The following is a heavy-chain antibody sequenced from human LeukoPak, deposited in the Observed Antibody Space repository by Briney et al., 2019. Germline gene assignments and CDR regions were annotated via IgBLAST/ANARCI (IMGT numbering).Heavy chain of an antibody. CDR3: ARDRGYSESDAFDI. D-gene: IGHD5-18*01. Sequence: SVKVSCKASGGTFSSYAISWVRQAPGQGLEWMGGIIPIFGTANYAQKLQGRVTITADESTSTAYMELSSLRSEDTAVYYCARDRGYSESDAFDIWGQGTMVTVSS. CDR1: GGTFSSYA. J-gene: IGHJ3*02. V-gene: IGHV1-69*01. CDR2: IIPIFGTA.